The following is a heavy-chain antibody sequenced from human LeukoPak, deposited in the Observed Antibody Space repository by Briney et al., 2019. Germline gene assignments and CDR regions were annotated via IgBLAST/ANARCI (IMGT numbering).Heavy chain of an antibody. J-gene: IGHJ4*02. V-gene: IGHV3-33*01. CDR1: GFTFSSYG. CDR3: ATSGSSSWYGTYYFDY. D-gene: IGHD6-13*01. Sequence: PGRSLRLSCAASGFTFSSYGMHWVRQAPGKGLEWVAVIWYDGSNKHYADSVKGRFTISRDNSKNTLYLQMNSLRAEDTAVYYCATSGSSSWYGTYYFDYWGQGTLVTVSS. CDR2: IWYDGSNK.